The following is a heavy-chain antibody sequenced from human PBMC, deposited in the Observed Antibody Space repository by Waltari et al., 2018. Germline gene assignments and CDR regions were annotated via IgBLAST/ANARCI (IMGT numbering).Heavy chain of an antibody. CDR2: SKGDGSEN. CDR3: ASGGHVDY. Sequence: EVLLVESGGGLVQPGGSLRLSCAASGFTFSNFWMTWVRQAPGKGREWVANSKGDGSENHYLDSVRCRFTVSRDNARNSLYLQMNSLRADDTAVYYCASGGHVDYCGQGTLVTVSS. CDR1: GFTFSNFW. J-gene: IGHJ4*02. V-gene: IGHV3-7*03. D-gene: IGHD3-16*01.